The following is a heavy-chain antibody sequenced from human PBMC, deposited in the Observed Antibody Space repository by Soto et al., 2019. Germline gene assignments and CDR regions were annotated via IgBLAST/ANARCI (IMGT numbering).Heavy chain of an antibody. J-gene: IGHJ6*02. V-gene: IGHV3-21*01. Sequence: PGGSLRLSCAASGFTFSYYPLHWVRRAPGKGLEWVSSISGVRDYIYYADSVKGRFTISRDNAKNSLYLQMSSLRAEDTAVYYCARDSGSSSDYYGMDVWGQGTTVTVSS. D-gene: IGHD6-13*01. CDR3: ARDSGSSSDYYGMDV. CDR1: GFTFSYYP. CDR2: ISGVRDYI.